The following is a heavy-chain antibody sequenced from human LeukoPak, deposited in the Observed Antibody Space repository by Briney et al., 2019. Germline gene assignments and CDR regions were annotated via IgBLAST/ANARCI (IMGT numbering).Heavy chain of an antibody. Sequence: GGSLRLSCAASGFTFSSHAMTWVRQAPRKGLEWGSSITGSGGSTFYAASVKGRFTISRDNSKNTLYLQMNSLRAEDTAVYYCAKLGISDGIDYWGQGTLVTVSS. CDR1: GFTFSSHA. J-gene: IGHJ4*02. V-gene: IGHV3-23*01. CDR2: ITGSGGST. CDR3: AKLGISDGIDY. D-gene: IGHD1-14*01.